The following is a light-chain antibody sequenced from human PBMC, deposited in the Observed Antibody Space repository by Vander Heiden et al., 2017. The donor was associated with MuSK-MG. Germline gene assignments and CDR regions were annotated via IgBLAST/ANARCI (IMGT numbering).Light chain of an antibody. CDR1: QSLLHSAAKTY. CDR2: EGS. CDR3: TQSRHLPKT. V-gene: IGKV2D-29*01. J-gene: IGKJ1*01. Sequence: DSVMTQTTVSLSVTHGQPASISCKASQSLLHSAAKTYLYWYLQKPGQPPQLLMTEGSNRCSEVPDRFSGSGSGTDFTLKISRVEAEDVGVYYCTQSRHLPKTFGQGTKVEIK.